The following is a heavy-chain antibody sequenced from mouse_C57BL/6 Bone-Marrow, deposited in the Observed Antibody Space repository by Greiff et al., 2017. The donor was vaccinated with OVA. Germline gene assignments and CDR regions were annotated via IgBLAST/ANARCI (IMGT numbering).Heavy chain of an antibody. CDR3: AGTASSQAWFAY. CDR2: IHPNSGST. D-gene: IGHD3-3*01. Sequence: VQLQQPGAELVKPGASVKLSCKASGYTFTSYWMHWVKQRPGQGLEWIGMIHPNSGSTNYNEKFKSKATLTVDKSSSTAYMQLRSLTSEDSAVKYGAGTASSQAWFAYGGQGTLVTVSA. CDR1: GYTFTSYW. V-gene: IGHV1-64*01. J-gene: IGHJ3*01.